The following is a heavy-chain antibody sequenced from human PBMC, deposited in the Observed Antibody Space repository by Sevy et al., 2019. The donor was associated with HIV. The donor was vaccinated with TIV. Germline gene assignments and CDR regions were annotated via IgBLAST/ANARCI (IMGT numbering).Heavy chain of an antibody. V-gene: IGHV3-23*01. CDR3: AKVRLGDYYGSGSYYPDYYFDY. CDR2: ISGSGGST. Sequence: GGSLRLSCAASGFTFSSYAMSWVRQAPGKGLEWVSAISGSGGSTYYADSVKGRFTISRDNSKNTLYLQMNSLTAEDTAVYYSAKVRLGDYYGSGSYYPDYYFDYWGQGTLVTVSS. CDR1: GFTFSSYA. J-gene: IGHJ4*02. D-gene: IGHD3-10*01.